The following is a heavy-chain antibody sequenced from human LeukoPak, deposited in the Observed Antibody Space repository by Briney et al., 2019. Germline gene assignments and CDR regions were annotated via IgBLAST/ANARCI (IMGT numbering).Heavy chain of an antibody. CDR2: ISSSSSYT. J-gene: IGHJ4*02. Sequence: GGSLRLSCAASGLSFSDYYMSWIRHAPGKGLEWVSYISSSSSYTNYADSVKGRFTISRDNAKNSLYLQMNSLRAEDTAVYYCARGAAVAGRGYFDYWGQGTLVTVSS. V-gene: IGHV3-11*05. CDR1: GLSFSDYY. D-gene: IGHD6-19*01. CDR3: ARGAAVAGRGYFDY.